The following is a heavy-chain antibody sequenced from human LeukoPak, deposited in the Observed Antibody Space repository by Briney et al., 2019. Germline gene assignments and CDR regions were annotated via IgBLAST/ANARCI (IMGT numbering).Heavy chain of an antibody. CDR1: GFTLSSYD. J-gene: IGHJ4*02. CDR3: AKDLRLRYFTY. V-gene: IGHV3-23*01. Sequence: GGTLRLSCAASGFTLSSYDMSWVRQAPGKGPEWVSTISGSGGSTCYADSVKGRFTISRDNSKNTLYLQMNSLRAEDTAVYHCAKDLRLRYFTYWGQGTLVTVSS. D-gene: IGHD3-9*01. CDR2: ISGSGGST.